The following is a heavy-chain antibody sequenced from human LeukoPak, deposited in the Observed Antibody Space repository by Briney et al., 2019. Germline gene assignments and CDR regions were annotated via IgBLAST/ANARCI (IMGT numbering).Heavy chain of an antibody. D-gene: IGHD3-22*01. V-gene: IGHV6-1*01. Sequence: SQTLSLTCAISGDSVSSNSAAWNWIRQSPSRGLEWLGRTYYRSKWYNDYAVSAKSRITINPDTSKNQLSLQLNSVTPEDTAVYYCARDLAYYYDSSGFDYWGQGTLVTVSS. CDR2: TYYRSKWYN. CDR3: ARDLAYYYDSSGFDY. J-gene: IGHJ4*02. CDR1: GDSVSSNSAA.